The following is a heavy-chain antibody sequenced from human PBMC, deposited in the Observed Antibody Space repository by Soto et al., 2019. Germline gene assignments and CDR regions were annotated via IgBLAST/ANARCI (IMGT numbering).Heavy chain of an antibody. CDR2: LYGGGTT. V-gene: IGHV3-53*01. Sequence: VGSLRLSCAASGFAVNSDYMSWVRQAPGKGLEWVSVLYGGGTTHYSDSVKGRFTISRDNSKNTVFLQMNSLRAEDTAVYYCVREGGTYSSSWTGWFDPWGQGTLVTVSS. J-gene: IGHJ5*02. D-gene: IGHD6-13*01. CDR1: GFAVNSDY. CDR3: VREGGTYSSSWTGWFDP.